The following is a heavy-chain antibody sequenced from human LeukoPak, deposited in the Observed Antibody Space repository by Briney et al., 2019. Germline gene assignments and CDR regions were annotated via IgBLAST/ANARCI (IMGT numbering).Heavy chain of an antibody. CDR2: LNSGSNT. V-gene: IGHV3-53*05. J-gene: IGHJ5*02. Sequence: PGGSLRLSCAASGFSVSSNYMSWVRQAPGRGLEWVSALNSGSNTHYADSVNGRFTISRDNSKNTLYLQMNSLRAEDTAVYYCASPLPDYGGNSGTWGQGTLVTVSS. CDR1: GFSVSSNY. D-gene: IGHD4-23*01. CDR3: ASPLPDYGGNSGT.